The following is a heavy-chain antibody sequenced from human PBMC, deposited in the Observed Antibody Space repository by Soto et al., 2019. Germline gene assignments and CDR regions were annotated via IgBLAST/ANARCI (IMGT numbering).Heavy chain of an antibody. D-gene: IGHD3-10*01. V-gene: IGHV4-34*01. Sequence: QVQLQQWGAGLLKPSETLSLTCAVYGGSFSGYYWSWIRPPPGKGLEWIGEINHSGSTNYNPSLKSRVTISVDTSKNQFSLKLSSVTAADTAVYYCARDAPPGGYFDYWGQGTLVTVSS. CDR3: ARDAPPGGYFDY. CDR1: GGSFSGYY. J-gene: IGHJ4*02. CDR2: INHSGST.